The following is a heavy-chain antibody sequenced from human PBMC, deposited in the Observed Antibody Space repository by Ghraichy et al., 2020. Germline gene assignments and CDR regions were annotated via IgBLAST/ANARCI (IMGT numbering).Heavy chain of an antibody. CDR2: ISSSRTNI. Sequence: GGSLRLSCAASGFTFSSYNMNWVRQAPGKELEWVSYISSSRTNIYYGYSVKGRFTISRDNAKSSLFLQMNSLKVADTAVYYCAGVVSHYYGSGSHPYEYWGQATLVTVSS. J-gene: IGHJ4*02. D-gene: IGHD3-10*01. CDR1: GFTFSSYN. CDR3: AGVVSHYYGSGSHPYEY. V-gene: IGHV3-48*01.